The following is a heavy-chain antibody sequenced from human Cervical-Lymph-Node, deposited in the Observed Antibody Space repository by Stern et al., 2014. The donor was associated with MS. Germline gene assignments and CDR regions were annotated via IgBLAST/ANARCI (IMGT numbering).Heavy chain of an antibody. CDR2: IVPIFGAP. J-gene: IGHJ3*02. CDR3: ARATVSRGAFDI. CDR1: GGTFSSYA. D-gene: IGHD4-17*01. Sequence: VQLEESGAEVKKPGSSVKVSCKASGGTFSSYAISWVRQAPGQGPEWMGSIVPIFGAPNYAHKFQVRLTITADESPSTAYMELSSLKSDDAAVYYCARATVSRGAFDIWGQGTMVTVSS. V-gene: IGHV1-69*18.